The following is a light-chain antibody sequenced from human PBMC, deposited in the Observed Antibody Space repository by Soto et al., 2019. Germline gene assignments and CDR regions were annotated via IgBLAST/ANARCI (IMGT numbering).Light chain of an antibody. CDR2: AAS. CDR3: QQSYSTLYT. CDR1: QSISSY. J-gene: IGKJ2*01. V-gene: IGKV1-39*01. Sequence: DIQMTQSPSSLSASVGDRVTITCRASQSISSYLNWYQQKPGKAPKLLIYAASSLQSGVPSRFSGSGSGTDVTLTISSLQPKDFATYYCQQSYSTLYTFGQATKLPIK.